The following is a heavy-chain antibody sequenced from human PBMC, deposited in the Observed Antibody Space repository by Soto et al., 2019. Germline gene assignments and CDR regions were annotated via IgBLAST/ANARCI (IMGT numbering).Heavy chain of an antibody. CDR2: INPSGGST. J-gene: IGHJ4*02. CDR3: ARDTGDYYDSSGYPGY. V-gene: IGHV1-46*01. Sequence: ASVKVSCKASGYTFTSYYMHWVRQAPGQGLEWMGIINPSGGSTSYAQKFRGRVTMTRDTSTSTVYMELSSLRSEDTAVYYCARDTGDYYDSSGYPGYWGQGTLVTVSS. D-gene: IGHD3-22*01. CDR1: GYTFTSYY.